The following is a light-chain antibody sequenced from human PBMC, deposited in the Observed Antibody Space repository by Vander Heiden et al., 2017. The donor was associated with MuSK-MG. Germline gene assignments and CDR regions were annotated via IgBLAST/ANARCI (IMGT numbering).Light chain of an antibody. J-gene: IGKJ5*01. V-gene: IGKV3D-11*01. Sequence: EFVLTRSPATLSLSPGERATLSCRASQGVSSYLAWYQQKPGQAPRLLIYDASNRATGIPARFSGSGPGTDFTLTISSLEPEDFAVYYCQQRSNWITFGQGTRLEIK. CDR3: QQRSNWIT. CDR2: DAS. CDR1: QGVSSY.